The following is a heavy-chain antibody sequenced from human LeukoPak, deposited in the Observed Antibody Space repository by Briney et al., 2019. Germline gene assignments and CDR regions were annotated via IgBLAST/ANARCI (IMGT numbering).Heavy chain of an antibody. Sequence: SWVSLRLSCAASGLSFSSYWMSWVRQAPGKGLEWVANIKQDGTEKYYVDSVKGRFTISRDNSKNSLFLQMNSLRAEDTAVYYCARGEYYYDGGYWGQGTLVT. D-gene: IGHD3-22*01. CDR2: IKQDGTEK. CDR3: ARGEYYYDGGY. V-gene: IGHV3-7*04. J-gene: IGHJ4*02. CDR1: GLSFSSYW.